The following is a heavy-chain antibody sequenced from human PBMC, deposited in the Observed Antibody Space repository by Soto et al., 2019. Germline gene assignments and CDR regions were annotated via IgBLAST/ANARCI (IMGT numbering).Heavy chain of an antibody. J-gene: IGHJ4*02. Sequence: PSETLSLTCTVSGGSISSGDYYWSWIRQPPGKGLEWIGYIYYSGSTYYNPSLKSRVTISVDTSKNQFSLKLSSVTAADTAVYYCAREVDYDESEAFDYWGQGTLVTVSS. CDR3: AREVDYDESEAFDY. CDR2: IYYSGST. D-gene: IGHD3-3*01. V-gene: IGHV4-30-4*01. CDR1: GGSISSGDYY.